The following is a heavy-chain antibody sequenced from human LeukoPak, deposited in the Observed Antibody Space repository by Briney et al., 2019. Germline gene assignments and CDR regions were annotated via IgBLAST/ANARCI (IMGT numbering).Heavy chain of an antibody. Sequence: SETLSLTCTVSGGSLNSSSYYWGWIRRPPGKGLEWIGSIYYSGSTYYNPSLKSRVTISVDTSKNQFSLKLSSVTAADTAVYYCARHSKRGFVVVTATNNWFDPWGQGTLVTVSS. D-gene: IGHD2-21*02. J-gene: IGHJ5*02. CDR2: IYYSGST. V-gene: IGHV4-39*01. CDR1: GGSLNSSSYY. CDR3: ARHSKRGFVVVTATNNWFDP.